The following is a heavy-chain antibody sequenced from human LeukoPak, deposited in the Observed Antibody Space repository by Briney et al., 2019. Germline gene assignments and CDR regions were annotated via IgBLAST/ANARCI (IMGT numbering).Heavy chain of an antibody. CDR1: GGSFSTYY. Sequence: PSETLSLTCAVYGGSFSTYYWGWVRQTPGNGLEWIGEINHSGSTNYNPSLKSRVTVSIDTSKNQFSLKLTSVTAVDTGIYFCARHGLGRGVYITRQYNYYMDVWGTGTTVTVSS. V-gene: IGHV4-34*01. D-gene: IGHD3-10*01. CDR2: INHSGST. J-gene: IGHJ6*03. CDR3: ARHGLGRGVYITRQYNYYMDV.